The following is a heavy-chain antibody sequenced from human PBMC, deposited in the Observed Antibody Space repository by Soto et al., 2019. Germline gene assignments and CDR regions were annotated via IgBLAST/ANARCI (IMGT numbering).Heavy chain of an antibody. V-gene: IGHV4-34*01. CDR2: INHSGST. J-gene: IGHJ6*02. CDR1: GGSFSGYY. Sequence: PSETLSPTCALFGGSFSGYYWSWIRQPPGKGLEWIGEINHSGSTNYNPSPKSRVTISVDTSKNQFSLKLSSVTAADTAVYYCARGYYYYDSSGYFLMSYYYGMDVWGQGTTVTVSS. D-gene: IGHD3-22*01. CDR3: ARGYYYYDSSGYFLMSYYYGMDV.